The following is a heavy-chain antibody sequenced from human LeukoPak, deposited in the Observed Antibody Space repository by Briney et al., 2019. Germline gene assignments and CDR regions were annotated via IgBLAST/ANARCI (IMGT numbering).Heavy chain of an antibody. CDR2: IGPHSSAT. CDR3: AREGNGLLSKDFDY. CDR1: GFTFTDYY. J-gene: IGHJ4*02. D-gene: IGHD2/OR15-2a*01. V-gene: IGHV1-2*02. Sequence: ASVKVSCKSSGFTFTDYYIHWVRQAPGQVLEWMGYIGPHSSATSSPQEFQGRVTMTRDTSMSTAYMELTRLTSDDTAVYYCAREGNGLLSKDFDYWGQGTLVTVSS.